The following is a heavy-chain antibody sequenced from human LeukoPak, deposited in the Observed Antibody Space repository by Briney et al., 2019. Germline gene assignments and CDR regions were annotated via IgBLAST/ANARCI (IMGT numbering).Heavy chain of an antibody. CDR1: GGSISSYY. CDR2: IYYSGST. V-gene: IGHV4-59*08. D-gene: IGHD3-16*02. Sequence: PSETLSPTCTVSGGSISSYYWSWIRQPPGKGLEWIGYIYYSGSTNYNPSLKSRVTISVDTSKNQFSLKLSSVTAADTAVYYCAAAGFGGVIGFDYWGQGTLVTVSS. CDR3: AAAGFGGVIGFDY. J-gene: IGHJ4*02.